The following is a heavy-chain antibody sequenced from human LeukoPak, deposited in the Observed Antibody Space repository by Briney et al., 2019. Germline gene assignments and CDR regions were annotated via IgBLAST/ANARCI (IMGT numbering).Heavy chain of an antibody. CDR2: IRSSSYTI. CDR1: GFTFSSYS. V-gene: IGHV3-48*01. CDR3: ARAKDHYYGMDV. Sequence: GGSLRLSCAASGFTFSSYSMIWVRQAPGKGLEWVSYIRSSSYTIYYADSVKGRFTISRDNAKNSLYLQMNSLRAEDTAVYYCARAKDHYYGMDVWGQGTTVIVSS. J-gene: IGHJ6*02.